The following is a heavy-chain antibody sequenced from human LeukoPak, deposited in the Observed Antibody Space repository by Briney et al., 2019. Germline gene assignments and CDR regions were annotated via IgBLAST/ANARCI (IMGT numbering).Heavy chain of an antibody. CDR1: GYTFTGYY. CDR3: AKDRYYYDSSGYSFNWYFDL. J-gene: IGHJ2*01. CDR2: INPNSGGT. V-gene: IGHV1-2*02. D-gene: IGHD3-22*01. Sequence: ASVKVSCKASGYTFTGYYMHWVRQAPGQGLEWMGWINPNSGGTNYAQKFQGRVTMTRDTSISTAYMELSRLRSDDTAVYYCAKDRYYYDSSGYSFNWYFDLWGRGTLVTVSS.